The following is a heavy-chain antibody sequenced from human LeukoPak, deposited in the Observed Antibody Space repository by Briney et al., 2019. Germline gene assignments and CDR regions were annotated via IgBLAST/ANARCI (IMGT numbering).Heavy chain of an antibody. V-gene: IGHV1-18*01. D-gene: IGHD3-3*01. CDR3: ARVGSGYYTNWFDP. Sequence: PGASVTVSCKASGYTFTSYGISWVRQAPGQGLEWMGWISAYNGNTNYAQTLQGRVTMTTDTSTSTAYMELRSLRSDDTAVYYCARVGSGYYTNWFDPWGQGTLVTVSS. J-gene: IGHJ5*02. CDR2: ISAYNGNT. CDR1: GYTFTSYG.